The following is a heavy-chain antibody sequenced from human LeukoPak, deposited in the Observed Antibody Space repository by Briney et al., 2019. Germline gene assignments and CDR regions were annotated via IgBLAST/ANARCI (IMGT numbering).Heavy chain of an antibody. Sequence: ASVKVSCKASGGTFSSYGISWVRQAPGQGLEWMGWISAYNGNTNYAQKLQGRVTMTTDTSTSTAYMELRSLRSDDTAVYYCARGVRDYVWGSYPAPNWFDPWGQGTLVTVSS. J-gene: IGHJ5*02. CDR3: ARGVRDYVWGSYPAPNWFDP. CDR1: GGTFSSYG. V-gene: IGHV1-18*01. CDR2: ISAYNGNT. D-gene: IGHD3-16*02.